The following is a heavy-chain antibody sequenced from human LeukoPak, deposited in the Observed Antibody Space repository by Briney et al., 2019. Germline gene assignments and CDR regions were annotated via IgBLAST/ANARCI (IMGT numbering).Heavy chain of an antibody. D-gene: IGHD1-26*01. Sequence: GASVKVSCKASGYTFTSYDINWVRQATGQGLEWMGWMNPNSGNTGYAQKFQGRVTMTRNTSISTAYMELSSQRSEDTAVYYCARSSGSYSLYYYYYMDVWGKGTTVTVSS. CDR1: GYTFTSYD. CDR2: MNPNSGNT. CDR3: ARSSGSYSLYYYYYMDV. J-gene: IGHJ6*03. V-gene: IGHV1-8*01.